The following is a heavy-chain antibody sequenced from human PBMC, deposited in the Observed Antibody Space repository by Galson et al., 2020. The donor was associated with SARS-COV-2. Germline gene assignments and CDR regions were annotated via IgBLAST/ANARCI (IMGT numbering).Heavy chain of an antibody. CDR1: GYRFTSYW. Sequence: GESLKISCKGSGYRFTSYWIGWVRQMPGKGLEWMGIMYPGDSDIRYSPSFQGQVTISADKSINTAYVQWSSLKASDTAMYYCGRGDSPSSFDYWGQGTLLTVSS. V-gene: IGHV5-51*01. CDR3: GRGDSPSSFDY. J-gene: IGHJ4*02. CDR2: MYPGDSDI. D-gene: IGHD3-10*01.